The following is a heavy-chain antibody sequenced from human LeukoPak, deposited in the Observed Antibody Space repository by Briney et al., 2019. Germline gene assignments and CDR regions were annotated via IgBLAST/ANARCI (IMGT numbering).Heavy chain of an antibody. J-gene: IGHJ4*02. V-gene: IGHV3-23*01. CDR1: GFTFSSYA. CDR3: AKDRGYSYDDY. Sequence: GGSLRLSCAASGFTFSSYAMRWVRQAPGKGPEWVSAISGSGGSTYYADSVKGRFTISRDNSKNTLFLQMNSLRAEDTAVYYCAKDRGYSYDDYWGQGTLVTVSS. CDR2: ISGSGGST. D-gene: IGHD5-18*01.